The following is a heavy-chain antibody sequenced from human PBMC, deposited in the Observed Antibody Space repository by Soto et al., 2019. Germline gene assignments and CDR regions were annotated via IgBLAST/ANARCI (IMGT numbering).Heavy chain of an antibody. CDR1: GYTFTSYG. Sequence: QVQLVQSGAEVKKPGASVKVSCKASGYTFTSYGISWVRQAPGQGLEWMGWISAYNGNTNYAQKLQGRGTMTTDTSTSTAYMELRSLRSDDTAVYYCARVPHIRGQLAPFDYWGQGTLVTVSS. J-gene: IGHJ4*02. CDR3: ARVPHIRGQLAPFDY. D-gene: IGHD6-6*01. CDR2: ISAYNGNT. V-gene: IGHV1-18*01.